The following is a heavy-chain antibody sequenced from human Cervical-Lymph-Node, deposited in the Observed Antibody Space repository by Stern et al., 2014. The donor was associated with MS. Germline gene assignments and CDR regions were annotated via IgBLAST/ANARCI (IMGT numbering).Heavy chain of an antibody. D-gene: IGHD2-21*01. V-gene: IGHV5-51*03. CDR3: ARWSVACDS. J-gene: IGHJ4*02. CDR2: IYPGDSDV. CDR1: GYRFINNW. Sequence: QLVQSGAEVRKPGDSLKIPCKTSGYRFINNWIAWVRQVPGKGLEWIGIIYPGDSDVRYSPSFQGHVTISVDKSISTAYLQWSSLKASDTAVYYCARWSVACDSWGQGALITVSS.